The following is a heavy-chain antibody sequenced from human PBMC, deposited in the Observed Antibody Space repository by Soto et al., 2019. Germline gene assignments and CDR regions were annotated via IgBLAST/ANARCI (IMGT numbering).Heavy chain of an antibody. D-gene: IGHD2-8*01. CDR2: ISSYNGNT. CDR1: GYTFMTYG. CDR3: ARDPYHVLMVNAPNLYGMDV. J-gene: IGHJ6*02. V-gene: IGHV1-18*01. Sequence: ASVKVSCKASGYTFMTYGISWVRQAPGQGLEWMGWISSYNGNTNYPQSLQGRLTMTTDTSTTTAYMELRSLRSDDTAVYYCARDPYHVLMVNAPNLYGMDVWGQGTTVTVSS.